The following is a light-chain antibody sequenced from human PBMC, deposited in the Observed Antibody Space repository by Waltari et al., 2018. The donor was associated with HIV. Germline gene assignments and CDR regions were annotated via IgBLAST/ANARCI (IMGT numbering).Light chain of an antibody. CDR2: DTS. CDR3: LISYSGVRSVV. CDR1: TGAVTSGHY. V-gene: IGLV7-46*01. J-gene: IGLJ2*01. Sequence: QAEVTQEPSLTVSPGGTVTLTCGSSTGAVTSGHYPYWIQQKPGQAPRTLIYDTSKRHSWTPARFSGSLLGGKASLTLSGAQPEDEAEYYCLISYSGVRSVVFGGGTKLTVL.